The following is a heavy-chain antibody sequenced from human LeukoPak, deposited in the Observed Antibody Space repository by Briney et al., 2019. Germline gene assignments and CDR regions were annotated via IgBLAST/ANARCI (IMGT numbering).Heavy chain of an antibody. J-gene: IGHJ5*02. V-gene: IGHV1-69*05. D-gene: IGHD4-17*01. CDR2: IIPIFGTA. CDR1: GGTFSSYA. CDR3: ATTGDYGA. Sequence: ASVKVPCKASGGTFSSYAISWVRQAPGQGLEWMGGIIPIFGTANYAQKFQGRVTITTDESTSTAYMELSSLRSEDTAVYYCATTGDYGAWGQGTLVTVSS.